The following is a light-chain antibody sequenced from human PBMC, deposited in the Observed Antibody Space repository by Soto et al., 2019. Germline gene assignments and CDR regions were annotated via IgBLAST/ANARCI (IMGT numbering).Light chain of an antibody. V-gene: IGKV3-20*01. CDR1: QSVYSSY. Sequence: VLTQSPGTLSLSPGERATLSCRASQSVYSSYLVWYQQRPGQPPRLLIYGTSTRAAGIPDRFSGRGCGTDFCLTVYGVEPEESAVYYCHQYGTTAITFGGGTKVEIK. CDR3: HQYGTTAIT. J-gene: IGKJ4*01. CDR2: GTS.